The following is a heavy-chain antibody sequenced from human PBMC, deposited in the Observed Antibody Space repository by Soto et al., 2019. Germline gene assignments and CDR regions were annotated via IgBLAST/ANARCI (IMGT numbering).Heavy chain of an antibody. D-gene: IGHD3-10*01. V-gene: IGHV3-21*01. J-gene: IGHJ4*02. CDR3: ARNRFGEVCLDD. Sequence: DSVKGRFTISRDNTNNELLLQMSSLRAEDTAVYYCARNRFGEVCLDDWGQGTLVTVSS.